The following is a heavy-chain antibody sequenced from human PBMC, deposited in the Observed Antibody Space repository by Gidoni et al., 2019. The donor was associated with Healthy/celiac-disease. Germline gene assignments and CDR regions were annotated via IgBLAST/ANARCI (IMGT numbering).Heavy chain of an antibody. CDR1: GGSISSYY. D-gene: IGHD6-13*01. J-gene: IGHJ5*02. Sequence: QVQLQESGPGLVKPSETLSLTCTVPGGSISSYYWSWIRQPPGKGLEWIGYIYYSGSTNYNPSLKSRVTISVDTSKNQFSLKLSSVTAADTAVYYCARDGSSWVSGWFDPWGQGTLVTVSS. CDR2: IYYSGST. V-gene: IGHV4-59*01. CDR3: ARDGSSWVSGWFDP.